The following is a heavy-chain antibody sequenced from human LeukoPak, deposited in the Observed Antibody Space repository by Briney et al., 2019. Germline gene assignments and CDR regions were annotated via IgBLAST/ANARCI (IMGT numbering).Heavy chain of an antibody. CDR1: GYTFTDYY. D-gene: IGHD6-13*01. J-gene: IGHJ4*02. V-gene: IGHV1-2*04. Sequence: ASVKVSCKISGYTFTDYYVHWVRQAPGQGLEWVGWINPNSGGTSYIQKFQGWVTLTRDTSITTVYMEFSRLRSDDTAVYYCAKRGNSWDLFDYWGQGTLVTVSS. CDR3: AKRGNSWDLFDY. CDR2: INPNSGGT.